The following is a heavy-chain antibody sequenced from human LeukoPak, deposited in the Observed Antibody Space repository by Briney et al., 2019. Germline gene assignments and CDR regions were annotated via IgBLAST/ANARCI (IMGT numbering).Heavy chain of an antibody. CDR2: IKLDENTA. CDR3: ARVRPFWN. D-gene: IGHD3-3*01. J-gene: IGHJ4*02. V-gene: IGHV3-74*01. CDR1: GLSSTIYW. Sequence: PGGSLRLSCAASGLSSTIYWMHWVRHVPGKGLVWVSRIKLDENTAYYADFVKGRFTISRDDAKTTVYLQMNSLRAEDSAVYYCARVRPFWNWGQGTLVTVSS.